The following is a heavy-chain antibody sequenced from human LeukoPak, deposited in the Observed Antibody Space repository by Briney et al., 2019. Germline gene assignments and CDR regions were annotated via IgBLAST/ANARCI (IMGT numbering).Heavy chain of an antibody. V-gene: IGHV4-39*07. Sequence: SETLSLTCTVSGGSISRSTYSWAWIRQPPGKGLEWIGNIYYSGTTYYNPSLKSRVTVSVGTSKNQFSLKLSSVTAGDTAVYYCARVSFENWFDPWGQGTLVTVSS. J-gene: IGHJ5*02. CDR2: IYYSGTT. CDR3: ARVSFENWFDP. CDR1: GGSISRSTYS. D-gene: IGHD3-16*02.